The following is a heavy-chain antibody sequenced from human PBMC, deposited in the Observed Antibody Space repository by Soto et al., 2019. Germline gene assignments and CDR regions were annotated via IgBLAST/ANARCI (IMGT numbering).Heavy chain of an antibody. CDR1: GFSLSHYG. V-gene: IGHV3-30*18. J-gene: IGHJ6*02. Sequence: QVQLVESGGGVVQPGRSLRLSCEGSGFSLSHYGMHWVRQAPGQGLEWVATISYDGSAKYHSDAVGGRFAISRDNSNNTLDLHMTSLRAEDTAVYYCAKDRVVLSGYAMDVWGQGTTVTVSS. D-gene: IGHD2-21*01. CDR3: AKDRVVLSGYAMDV. CDR2: ISYDGSAK.